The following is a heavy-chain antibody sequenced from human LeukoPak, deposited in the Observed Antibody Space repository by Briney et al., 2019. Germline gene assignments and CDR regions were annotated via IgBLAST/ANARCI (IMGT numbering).Heavy chain of an antibody. Sequence: GGSLRLSCAAPGFTFSSYNMNWVRQAPGKGLEWVSYITRSSSTIYYADSVKGRFTISRDNAKNSLYLQMYSLRDEDTAVYYCAREYSSSSGSVSDYWGQGTLVTVSS. CDR1: GFTFSSYN. J-gene: IGHJ4*02. CDR2: ITRSSSTI. CDR3: AREYSSSSGSVSDY. D-gene: IGHD6-6*01. V-gene: IGHV3-48*02.